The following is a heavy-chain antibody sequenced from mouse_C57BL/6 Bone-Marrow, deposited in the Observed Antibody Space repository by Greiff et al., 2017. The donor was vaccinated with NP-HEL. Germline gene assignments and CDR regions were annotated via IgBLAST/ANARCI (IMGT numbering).Heavy chain of an antibody. CDR1: GYTFTSYW. D-gene: IGHD2-5*01. CDR3: ARAYSNYGADY. J-gene: IGHJ4*01. CDR2: IYPGSGST. Sequence: VQLQQPGAELVKPGASVKMSCKASGYTFTSYWITWVKQRPGQGLEWIGDIYPGSGSTNYNEKFKSKAKLTVDTSSSTAHMQLSSLTSEDSAVYYCARAYSNYGADYWGQGTSVTVSA. V-gene: IGHV1-55*01.